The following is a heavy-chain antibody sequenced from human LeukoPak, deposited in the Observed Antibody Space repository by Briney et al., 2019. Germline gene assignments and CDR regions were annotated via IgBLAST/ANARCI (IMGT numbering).Heavy chain of an antibody. D-gene: IGHD6-19*01. V-gene: IGHV3-33*01. CDR3: ARDGYSSGWYGPDY. Sequence: PGRSLRLSCAASGFTFSSYGMHWVRQAPGKGLEWVAVIWYDGSNKYYADSVKGRFTISRDNSKNTLYLQMNSLRAEDTAVYYCARDGYSSGWYGPDYWGQGTLVTVSS. CDR1: GFTFSSYG. J-gene: IGHJ4*02. CDR2: IWYDGSNK.